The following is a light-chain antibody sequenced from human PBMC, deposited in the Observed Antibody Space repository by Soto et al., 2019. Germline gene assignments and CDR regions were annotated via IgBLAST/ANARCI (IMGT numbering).Light chain of an antibody. CDR2: GAS. CDR3: QQYNNCPPWT. J-gene: IGKJ1*01. V-gene: IGKV3-15*01. CDR1: QSVSSN. Sequence: EIVMPQSPAPLSVSPGERATLSCRASQSVSSNLAWYQQKPGQAPRLLIYGASTRATGIPARFSGSGSGTEFTLTISGLQSEDFAVYYCQQYNNCPPWTVGQGTKVEIK.